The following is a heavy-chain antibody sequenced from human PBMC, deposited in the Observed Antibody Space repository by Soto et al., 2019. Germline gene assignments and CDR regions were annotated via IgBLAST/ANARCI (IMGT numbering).Heavy chain of an antibody. Sequence: SLSRSWAASGFTFGTYAMSWFRQAPGKGLEWVGFIRIKAYGIATEYAASVKGRFTISTDDSKSIAYLQMTSLKTEDTAVYYCTGDGGYSYGGGIYYYYGMDVWGQGTTVTVSS. D-gene: IGHD5-18*01. CDR1: GFTFGTYA. CDR2: IRIKAYGIAT. V-gene: IGHV3-49*03. CDR3: TGDGGYSYGGGIYYYYGMDV. J-gene: IGHJ6*02.